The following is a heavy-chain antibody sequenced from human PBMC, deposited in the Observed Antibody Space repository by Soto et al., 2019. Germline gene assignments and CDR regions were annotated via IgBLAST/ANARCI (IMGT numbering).Heavy chain of an antibody. Sequence: EVQLVESGGGLVQPGGSLRLSCVVSGLTFNSYWMHWVRQAPGKGLVWVACINCDGSSTDYADSVKGRFTISRDNDKNTLYLQMNSLRAEGTALYYWAREMQGAFDPWGQGTLVTVSP. CDR1: GLTFNSYW. CDR3: AREMQGAFDP. D-gene: IGHD1-26*01. CDR2: INCDGSST. V-gene: IGHV3-74*01. J-gene: IGHJ5*02.